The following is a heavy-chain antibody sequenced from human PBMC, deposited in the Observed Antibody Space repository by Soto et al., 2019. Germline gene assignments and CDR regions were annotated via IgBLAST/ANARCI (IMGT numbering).Heavy chain of an antibody. CDR3: ARRESYDILTGYYHFDY. Sequence: QLHLQESGPGLVKPSETLSLTCTVSGGSISSSSHYWGWIRQPPGKGLEWIGSIFYSGSTSYNPSLKSRVTISVDTSKNQCSLKLSSVTAADTAVYYCARRESYDILTGYYHFDYWGQGTLVTVSS. D-gene: IGHD3-9*01. J-gene: IGHJ4*02. CDR1: GGSISSSSHY. V-gene: IGHV4-39*01. CDR2: IFYSGST.